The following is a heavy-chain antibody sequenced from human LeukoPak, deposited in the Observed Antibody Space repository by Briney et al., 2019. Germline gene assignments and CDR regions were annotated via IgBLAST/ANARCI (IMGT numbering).Heavy chain of an antibody. J-gene: IGHJ4*02. CDR3: AKAKSGSYIFDY. Sequence: SLRLSCAASGFTFDDYAMHWVRQAPGKGLEWVSGISWNSGGIGYADSVKGRFTISRDNAKNSLYLQMNSLRAEDTALYYCAKAKSGSYIFDYWGQGTLVTVSS. D-gene: IGHD1-26*01. CDR2: ISWNSGGI. CDR1: GFTFDDYA. V-gene: IGHV3-9*01.